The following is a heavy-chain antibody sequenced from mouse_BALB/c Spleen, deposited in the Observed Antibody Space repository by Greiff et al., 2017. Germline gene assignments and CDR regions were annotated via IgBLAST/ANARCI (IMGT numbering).Heavy chain of an antibody. Sequence: EVKVVESGGGLVQPGGSRKLSCAASGFTFSSFGMHWVRQAPEKGLEWVAYISSGSSTIYYADTVKGRFTISRDNPKNTLFLQMTSLRSEDTAMYYCARGGRPYYFDYWGQGTTLTVSS. CDR1: GFTFSSFG. CDR3: ARGGRPYYFDY. J-gene: IGHJ2*01. V-gene: IGHV5-17*02. D-gene: IGHD3-3*01. CDR2: ISSGSSTI.